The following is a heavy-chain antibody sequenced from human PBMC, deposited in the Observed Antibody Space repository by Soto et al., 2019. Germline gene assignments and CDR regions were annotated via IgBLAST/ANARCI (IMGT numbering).Heavy chain of an antibody. Sequence: EVQLEESGGGLVQPGGSLRLSCAASGFTFSDHYMDWVRQAPGKGLEWVGRTKNKANSYTTEYAATVKGRFTISRDDSKNSPALQMNVLQAQETAIHYCDRVALGGPGIRLFDYGGQGDLGIVSS. V-gene: IGHV3-72*01. J-gene: IGHJ4*02. CDR1: GFTFSDHY. CDR2: TKNKANSYTT. D-gene: IGHD3-10*01. CDR3: DRVALGGPGIRLFDY.